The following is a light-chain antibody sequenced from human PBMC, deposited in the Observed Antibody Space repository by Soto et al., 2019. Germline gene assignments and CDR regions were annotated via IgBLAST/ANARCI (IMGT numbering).Light chain of an antibody. CDR2: EVS. CDR1: SSDVGGYNY. V-gene: IGLV2-14*01. J-gene: IGLJ3*02. CDR3: SSYTSSSTV. Sequence: QSLLTQHASLSGSPGQSITISCTGTSSDVGGYNYVSWYQQHPGKAPKLMIYEVSNRPSGVSNRFSGSKSGNTASLTISGLQAEDEADYYCSSYTSSSTVFGGGTKVTVL.